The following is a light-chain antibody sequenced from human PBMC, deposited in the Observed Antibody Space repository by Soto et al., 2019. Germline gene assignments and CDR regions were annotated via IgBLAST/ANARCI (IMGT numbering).Light chain of an antibody. V-gene: IGKV1-39*01. Sequence: DIQMTQSPSSLSASVGDRVTISCRASQTIKSYLNWYQHKPGKAPQLLISGASSLQGGVPSRFSGTASGPEFTFTISSLQPEDIATYYCKQCYTTPKTLGQGTKVDLK. CDR3: KQCYTTPKT. J-gene: IGKJ2*01. CDR1: QTIKSY. CDR2: GAS.